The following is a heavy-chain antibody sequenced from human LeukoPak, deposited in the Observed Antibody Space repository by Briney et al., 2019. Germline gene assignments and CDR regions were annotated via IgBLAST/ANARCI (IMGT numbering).Heavy chain of an antibody. CDR2: IYYSGST. J-gene: IGHJ4*02. D-gene: IGHD3-22*01. V-gene: IGHV4-31*01. CDR1: GGSISSGGYY. CDR3: ARSQKYNNYYDSRIDFDY. Sequence: SETLSLTCTVSGGSISSGGYYWSWIRQHPGKGLEWIGYIYYSGSTYYNPSLKSQVTISVDTSKNQFSLKLSSVTAADTAVYYCARSQKYNNYYDSRIDFDYWGQGTLVTVSS.